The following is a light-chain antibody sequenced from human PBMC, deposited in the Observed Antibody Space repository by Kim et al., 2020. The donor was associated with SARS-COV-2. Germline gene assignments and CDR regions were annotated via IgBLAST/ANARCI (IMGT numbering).Light chain of an antibody. J-gene: IGKJ4*01. CDR2: EAS. CDR3: QQYNRSPGLT. V-gene: IGKV1-5*03. Sequence: DIQMTQSPSTLSVSVGDRVTITCRASQSIGTWLAWYQQKPGNAPRLLIYEASNLDSGVPSRFSGSGSGTEFTLTISSLQTDDFATYYCQQYNRSPGLTFGGGTKVDIK. CDR1: QSIGTW.